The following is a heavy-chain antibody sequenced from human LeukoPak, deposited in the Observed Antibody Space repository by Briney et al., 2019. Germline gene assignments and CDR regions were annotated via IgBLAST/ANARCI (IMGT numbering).Heavy chain of an antibody. CDR3: AKDRDVLWFGGIN. V-gene: IGHV3-7*01. CDR1: GFTFSSYG. J-gene: IGHJ4*02. CDR2: IKQDGSEK. Sequence: GRSLRLSCAASGFTFSSYGMHWVRQAPGKGLEWVANIKQDGSEKYYVDSVKGRFTISRDNAKNSLYLQMNSLRAEDTAVYYCAKDRDVLWFGGINWGQGTLVTVSS. D-gene: IGHD3-10*01.